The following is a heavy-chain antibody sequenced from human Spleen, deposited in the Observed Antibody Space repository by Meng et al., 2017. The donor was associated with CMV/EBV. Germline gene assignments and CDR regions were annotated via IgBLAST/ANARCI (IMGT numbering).Heavy chain of an antibody. CDR1: GYNFTNFG. CDR2: IYPNSGGT. Sequence: SVKVSCKASGYNFTNFGVRWVRQAPGQGLEWMGWIYPNSGGTHYAQKFQGRLTVTTDTSISTGYMELSSLGSDDTAVYYCARDNGWGPDYWGQGTLVTVSS. CDR3: ARDNGWGPDY. D-gene: IGHD6-19*01. J-gene: IGHJ4*02. V-gene: IGHV1-2*02.